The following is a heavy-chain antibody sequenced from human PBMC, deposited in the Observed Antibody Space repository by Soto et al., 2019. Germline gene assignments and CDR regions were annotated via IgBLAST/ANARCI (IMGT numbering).Heavy chain of an antibody. CDR1: GYTFTSYY. CDR3: ARVDCSSTSCYKPYYYYGMDV. Sequence: CKASGYTFTSYYMHWVRQAPGQGLEWMGIINPSGGTANYAQKFQGRVTITADESTSTAYMELSSLRSGDTAVYYCARVDCSSTSCYKPYYYYGMDVWGQGTTVTVSS. CDR2: INPSGGTA. J-gene: IGHJ6*02. D-gene: IGHD2-2*01. V-gene: IGHV1-46*01.